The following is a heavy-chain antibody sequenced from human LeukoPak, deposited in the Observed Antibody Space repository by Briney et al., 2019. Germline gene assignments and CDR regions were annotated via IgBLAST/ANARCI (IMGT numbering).Heavy chain of an antibody. CDR2: ISHSGST. CDR1: GESFSGYY. Sequence: SSETLSLTCAVYGESFSGYYWSWLRQPPGKGLEGIGEISHSGSTNYNPSLKSRVTISVDTSKNQFCMKPSSVTAADTAVYYCASVFPYYYDSSGRRPFDYWGQGTLVTVSS. CDR3: ASVFPYYYDSSGRRPFDY. J-gene: IGHJ4*02. D-gene: IGHD3-22*01. V-gene: IGHV4-34*01.